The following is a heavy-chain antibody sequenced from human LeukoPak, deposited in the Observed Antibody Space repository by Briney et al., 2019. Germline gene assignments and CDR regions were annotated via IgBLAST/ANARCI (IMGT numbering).Heavy chain of an antibody. CDR1: GFTVSSNY. V-gene: IGHV3-53*04. J-gene: IGHJ4*02. Sequence: QTGGSLRLSCAASGFTVSSNYMSWVRQAPGKGLEWVSVIYSGGSTYYADSVKGRFTISRHNSKNTLYLQMNSLRAEDTAVYYCARAFGVVTPYFDYWGQGTLVTVSS. CDR2: IYSGGST. CDR3: ARAFGVVTPYFDY. D-gene: IGHD3-3*01.